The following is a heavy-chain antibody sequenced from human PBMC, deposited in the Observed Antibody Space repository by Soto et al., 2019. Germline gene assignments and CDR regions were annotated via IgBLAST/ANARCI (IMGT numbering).Heavy chain of an antibody. CDR3: ARVQGKRSSRRPSYYYYYGMDV. V-gene: IGHV1-18*01. D-gene: IGHD6-13*01. CDR2: ISAYNGNT. CDR1: GYTFTSYG. J-gene: IGHJ6*02. Sequence: QVQLVQSGAEVKKPGASVKVSCKASGYTFTSYGISWVRQAPGQGLEWMGWISAYNGNTNYAQKLQGRVTITTDTSPSTAYMELRSLRSDDTAVYYCARVQGKRSSRRPSYYYYYGMDVWGQGTTVTVSS.